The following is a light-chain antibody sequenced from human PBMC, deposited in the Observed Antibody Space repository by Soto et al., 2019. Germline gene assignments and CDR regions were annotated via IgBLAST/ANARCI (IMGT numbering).Light chain of an antibody. V-gene: IGLV2-14*01. CDR3: SSYTSSSTYV. Sequence: QSVLTQPASVSGSPGQSITISCTGTSSDVGGYNYVSWYQHHPGKAPKLLIYEVSNRPSGVSTRFSGSKSANVASLTISGLQAEDEADYYCSSYTSSSTYVFGTGTRSPS. CDR2: EVS. CDR1: SSDVGGYNY. J-gene: IGLJ1*01.